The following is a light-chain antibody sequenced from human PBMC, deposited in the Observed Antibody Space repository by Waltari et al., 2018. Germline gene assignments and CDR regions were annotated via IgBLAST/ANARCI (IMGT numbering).Light chain of an antibody. CDR2: QDT. V-gene: IGLV3-1*01. Sequence: SYELTQPPSVSVSPGQTAPLPCAVVKLGDKYACSYRQKPGQSPVLVLYQDTKRPSGIPVRFSGSNSGNTATLTISGTQAMDEAEYYCQAWDSSTYHVVFGGGTKLTVL. CDR1: KLGDKY. J-gene: IGLJ2*01. CDR3: QAWDSSTYHVV.